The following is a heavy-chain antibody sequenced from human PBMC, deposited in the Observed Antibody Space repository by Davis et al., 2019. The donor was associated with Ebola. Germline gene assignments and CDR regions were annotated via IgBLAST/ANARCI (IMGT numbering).Heavy chain of an antibody. D-gene: IGHD5-24*01. CDR1: GFTFSSYW. V-gene: IGHV3-74*01. CDR3: ARTDGYRFGWFDP. J-gene: IGHJ5*02. Sequence: PGGSLRLSCAASGFTFSSYWMHWVRQAPGKGLVWVSRINSDGSSTSYADSVKGRFTISRHNSKNTLYLQMNSLRAEDTAVYYCARTDGYRFGWFDPWGQGTLVTVSS. CDR2: INSDGSST.